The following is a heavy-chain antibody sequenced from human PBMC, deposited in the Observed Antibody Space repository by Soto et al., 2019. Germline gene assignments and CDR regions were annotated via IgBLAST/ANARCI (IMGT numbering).Heavy chain of an antibody. CDR1: GFNFNTYW. CDR3: GRVPLDGNYANGVDV. CDR2: IDTDGSRK. Sequence: LRLSCAACGFNFNTYWMYWVRQAPGKGLEWVANIDTDGSRKNYVDSVKGRFIISRDNAKNSLFLQMNSLRADDTAVYYCGRVPLDGNYANGVDVWGQGTTDTVSS. D-gene: IGHD4-17*01. V-gene: IGHV3-7*03. J-gene: IGHJ6*02.